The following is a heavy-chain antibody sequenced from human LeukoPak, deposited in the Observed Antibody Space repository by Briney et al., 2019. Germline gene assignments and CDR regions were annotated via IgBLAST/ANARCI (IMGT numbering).Heavy chain of an antibody. CDR2: IYYTGGT. CDR1: GGSITSSSYY. CDR3: ARHGGTRVTLVEAYYFDY. J-gene: IGHJ4*02. Sequence: SETLSLTCSVSGGSITSSSYYWGCIRQPPEKGLECIGSIYYTGGTYSSPSLKSRVTMSVDTSKNQFSLKLSSVTAADTAVYYCARHGGTRVTLVEAYYFDYWGRGTLVTVSS. D-gene: IGHD4-11*01. V-gene: IGHV4-39*01.